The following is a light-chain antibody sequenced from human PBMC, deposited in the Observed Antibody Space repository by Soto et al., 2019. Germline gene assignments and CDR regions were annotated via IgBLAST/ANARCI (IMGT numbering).Light chain of an antibody. V-gene: IGKV1-17*01. J-gene: IGKJ4*01. CDR2: GAS. CDR1: QNIRNY. CDR3: QQLNSYPLT. Sequence: DIQMTQSPSSLSASVGDRVAITCRASQNIRNYLNWYQQKPGKAPKLLMYGASTLQSGVPSRFSGSGSGTDFTLTISSLQPEDFATYFCQQLNSYPLTFGGGTKVDIK.